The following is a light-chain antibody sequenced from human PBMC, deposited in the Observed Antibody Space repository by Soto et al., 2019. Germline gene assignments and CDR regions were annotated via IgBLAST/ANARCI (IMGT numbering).Light chain of an antibody. Sequence: QSALTQPASVSGSPGQSITISCTGTSSDVGGYNYVSWYQQHPGKAPKLMIYDVSNRHSGVSIRFSGSKSGNTASLTISGLQAEDEADYYCSSYTTSDTLDFGTGTKLTVL. CDR1: SSDVGGYNY. CDR3: SSYTTSDTLD. CDR2: DVS. V-gene: IGLV2-14*01. J-gene: IGLJ1*01.